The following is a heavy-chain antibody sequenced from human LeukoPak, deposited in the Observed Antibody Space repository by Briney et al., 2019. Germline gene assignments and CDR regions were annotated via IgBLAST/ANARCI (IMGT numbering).Heavy chain of an antibody. CDR2: ISGDGGST. V-gene: IGHV3-43*02. D-gene: IGHD6-19*01. Sequence: GGSLLLSFATPLHMFHDYAIHWVRQAPGKGLEWVSLISGDGGSTFYADSVNGRFTISRDNSKNSLYLQMNSLRSDDTALYYCARESESSGWYDYWGQGTLVTVSS. CDR1: LHMFHDYA. J-gene: IGHJ4*02. CDR3: ARESESSGWYDY.